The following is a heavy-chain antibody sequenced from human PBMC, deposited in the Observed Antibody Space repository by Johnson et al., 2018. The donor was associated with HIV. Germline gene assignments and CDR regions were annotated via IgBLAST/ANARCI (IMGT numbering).Heavy chain of an antibody. V-gene: IGHV3-30-3*01. J-gene: IGHJ3*02. CDR2: ISYDGYNK. CDR3: ARGLERYLDLGWDDAFDI. D-gene: IGHD1-1*01. Sequence: QEQLVESGGGVVQPGRSLRLSCAASGFTFSSYAMHWVRQAPGKGLEWVAVISYDGYNKYYADSVKGRFTISRDSSEKTLYLQMNSLRPEDTAVYYCARGLERYLDLGWDDAFDIWGQGTMVTVSS. CDR1: GFTFSSYA.